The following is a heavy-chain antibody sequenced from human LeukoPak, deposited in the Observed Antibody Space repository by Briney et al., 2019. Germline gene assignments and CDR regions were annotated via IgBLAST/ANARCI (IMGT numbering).Heavy chain of an antibody. D-gene: IGHD3-22*01. CDR1: GGSISSSSYY. CDR2: IYYSGST. Sequence: SETLSLTCTVSGGSISSSSYYWGWIRQPPGKGLEWIGSIYYSGSTYYNPSLKSRVTISVDTSKNQFSLKLSSVTAADTAVYYCAKDFSVYHYDSRVLDYWGQGTLVTVSS. J-gene: IGHJ4*02. V-gene: IGHV4-39*07. CDR3: AKDFSVYHYDSRVLDY.